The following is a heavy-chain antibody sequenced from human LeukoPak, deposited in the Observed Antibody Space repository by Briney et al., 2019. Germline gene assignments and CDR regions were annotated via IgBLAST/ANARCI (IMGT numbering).Heavy chain of an antibody. D-gene: IGHD1-26*01. J-gene: IGHJ4*02. Sequence: GGSLRLSCTASGFTFSIYNMNWVRQAPGKGLEWVSSISSSSTYIYYADSLKGRFTISRDNANTSLFLQMNSLRADDTAVYYCAREISGSYGPWGQGTLVTVSS. CDR2: ISSSSTYI. CDR1: GFTFSIYN. CDR3: AREISGSYGP. V-gene: IGHV3-21*01.